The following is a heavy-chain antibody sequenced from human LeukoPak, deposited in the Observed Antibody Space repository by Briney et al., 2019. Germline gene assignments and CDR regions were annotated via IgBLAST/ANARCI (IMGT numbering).Heavy chain of an antibody. CDR2: IYHSGST. D-gene: IGHD3-16*01. V-gene: IGHV4-38-2*01. CDR1: GYSISSANY. Sequence: PSETLSLTCAVSGYSISSANYWAWIRQPPGKGLEWIGSIYHSGSTYYNVSLKTRVTISVNTSQNQFSLKLSSVTAADTAVYYCARGRGGLGNNVLFDYWGQGTLVTVSS. CDR3: ARGRGGLGNNVLFDY. J-gene: IGHJ4*02.